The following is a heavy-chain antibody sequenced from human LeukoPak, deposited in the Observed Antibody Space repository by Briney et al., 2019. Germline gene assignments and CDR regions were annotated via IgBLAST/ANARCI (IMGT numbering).Heavy chain of an antibody. D-gene: IGHD3-22*01. CDR3: ASSKTDSIHMDV. CDR2: ISSSSSSTI. J-gene: IGHJ6*03. CDR1: GFTFSSYS. V-gene: IGHV3-48*01. Sequence: PGGSLRLSCAASGFTFSSYSMNWVRQAPGKGLEWVSYISSSSSSTIYYADSVKGRFTISRDNAKNSLYLQMNSLRAEDTAVYYCASSKTDSIHMDVWGKGTTVTVSS.